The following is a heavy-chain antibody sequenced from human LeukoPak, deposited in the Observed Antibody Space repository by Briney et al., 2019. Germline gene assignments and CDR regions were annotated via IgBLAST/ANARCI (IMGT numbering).Heavy chain of an antibody. CDR2: ISDIGSI. J-gene: IGHJ4*02. V-gene: IGHV4-59*01. CDR1: GGSISSYY. D-gene: IGHD6-19*01. Sequence: SSETLSLTCTVSGGSISSYYWSWIRQPPGKGLEWIAYISDIGSINYNPSLKSRVTISVDTSKNQFSLKLSSVTAADTAVYYCARERGGYSSGWYYFDYWGQGTLVTVSS. CDR3: ARERGGYSSGWYYFDY.